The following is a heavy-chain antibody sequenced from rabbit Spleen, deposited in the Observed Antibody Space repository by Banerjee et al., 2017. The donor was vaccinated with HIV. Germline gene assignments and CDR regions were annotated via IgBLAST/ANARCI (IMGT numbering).Heavy chain of an antibody. CDR3: ARDLAGAVGWNFDL. Sequence: QSLEESGGDLVKPGASLTLTCKASGFSFSSGYVMSWVRQAPGKGLEWIASINSFTGRPVYASWAKGRFTISKASWTTVTLQMISLTDADTARYFCARDLAGAVGWNFDLWGQGTLVTVS. J-gene: IGHJ4*01. CDR2: INSFTGRP. V-gene: IGHV1S40*01. D-gene: IGHD4-1*01. CDR1: GFSFSSGYV.